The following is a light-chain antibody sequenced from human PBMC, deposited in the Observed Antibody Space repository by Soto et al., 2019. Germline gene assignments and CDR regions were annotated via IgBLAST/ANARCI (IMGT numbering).Light chain of an antibody. CDR3: QQDYNLPGT. CDR2: GAS. CDR1: QSVSSSY. Sequence: PGARVTLSCRASQSVSSSYLTWYQQKPGQAPRLLIYGASTRATSIPARFSGSGSGTDFTLTISSLQPDDFAVYYCQQDYNLPGTFGQGTKVEIK. J-gene: IGKJ1*01. V-gene: IGKV3D-7*01.